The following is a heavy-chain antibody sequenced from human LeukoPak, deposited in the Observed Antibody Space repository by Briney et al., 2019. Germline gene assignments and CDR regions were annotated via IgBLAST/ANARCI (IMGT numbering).Heavy chain of an antibody. CDR3: AAAGVLVQEVGPDSDY. CDR1: GFTFSSYW. V-gene: IGHV3-7*01. J-gene: IGHJ4*02. CDR2: IKQDGSEK. Sequence: PGGSLRLSCAASGFTFSSYWMSWVRQAPGKGLEWVANIKQDGSEKYYVDSVKGRFTISRDNAKNSLYLQMNSLRAEDTAVYYCAAAGVLVQEVGPDSDYWGQGTLVTVSS. D-gene: IGHD6-13*01.